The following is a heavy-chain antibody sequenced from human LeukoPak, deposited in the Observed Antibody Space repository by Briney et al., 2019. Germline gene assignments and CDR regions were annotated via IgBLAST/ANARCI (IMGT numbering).Heavy chain of an antibody. CDR2: MNPNSGNT. Sequence: GASVKVSCKASGYTFTSYDINWVRQATGQGLEWMGWMNPNSGNTGYAQKFQGRVTMTRNTSISTAYMELSSLRSEDTAVYYCARGENGYSYGYVGYYYYYYMDVWGKGTTVTVSS. J-gene: IGHJ6*03. CDR3: ARGENGYSYGYVGYYYYYYMDV. CDR1: GYTFTSYD. D-gene: IGHD5-18*01. V-gene: IGHV1-8*01.